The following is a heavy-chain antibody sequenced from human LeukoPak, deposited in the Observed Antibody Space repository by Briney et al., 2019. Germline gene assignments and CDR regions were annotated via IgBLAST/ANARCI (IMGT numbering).Heavy chain of an antibody. CDR2: INWNGGST. Sequence: RTGGSLRLSCAASGFTFDDYGMSWVRQAPGKGLEWVSGINWNGGSTGYADSVKGRFTISRDNAKNSLFLQMNSLRAEDTALYYCAREGRHYYDRSAYYSNAFDIWGQGTMVTVSS. D-gene: IGHD3-22*01. CDR1: GFTFDDYG. J-gene: IGHJ3*02. V-gene: IGHV3-20*04. CDR3: AREGRHYYDRSAYYSNAFDI.